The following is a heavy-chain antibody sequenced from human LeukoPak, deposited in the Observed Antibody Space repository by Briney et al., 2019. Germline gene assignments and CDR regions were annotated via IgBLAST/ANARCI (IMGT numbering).Heavy chain of an antibody. CDR2: IYYSGDT. CDR1: GGSLSTYH. CDR3: ARELGRAFDL. V-gene: IGHV4-59*01. Sequence: PSETLSLTCTVSGGSLSTYHWSWIRQPPGKGLEWIGYIYYSGDTNQNPSLNSRVTISVDTSKNQFSLKLKSVTAADTAVYYCARELGRAFDLWGQGTVVIVSS. D-gene: IGHD3-3*02. J-gene: IGHJ3*01.